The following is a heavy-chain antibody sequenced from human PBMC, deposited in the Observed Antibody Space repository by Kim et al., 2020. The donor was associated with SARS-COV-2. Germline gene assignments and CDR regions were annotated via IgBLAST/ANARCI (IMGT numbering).Heavy chain of an antibody. Sequence: RFTISRDNSKNTLYLQMNSLRAEDTAVYYCAKDLKRGSSSWYWRPGAGESWGQGTLVTVSS. CDR3: AKDLKRGSSSWYWRPGAGES. V-gene: IGHV3-30*02. J-gene: IGHJ5*02. D-gene: IGHD6-13*01.